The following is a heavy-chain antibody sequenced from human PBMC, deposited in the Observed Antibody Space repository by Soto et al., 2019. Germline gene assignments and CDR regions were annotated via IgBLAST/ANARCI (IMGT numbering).Heavy chain of an antibody. CDR2: ISWNSNDI. CDR1: GFIFDDFA. CDR3: VKKNEFYFNY. J-gene: IGHJ4*02. D-gene: IGHD1-1*01. Sequence: EVLLVESGGGLIQPGRSLRLSCVASGFIFDDFAMHWVRQVPGKGLEWVSGISWNSNDIAYADSVRGRFTISRDNAKNALYLKMNDLRPEDTAFYYCVKKNEFYFNYWGQGNLVTVSS. V-gene: IGHV3-9*01.